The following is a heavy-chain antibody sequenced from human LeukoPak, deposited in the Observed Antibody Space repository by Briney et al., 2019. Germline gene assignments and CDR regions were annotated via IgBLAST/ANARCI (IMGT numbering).Heavy chain of an antibody. CDR3: ATRPLLAGKNYGMDV. Sequence: ASVKVSCKVSGYTLTELSMHWVRQAPGKGLEWMGGFDPEDGETIYAQKFQGRATMTEDTSTDTAYMELSSLRSEDTAVYYRATRPLLAGKNYGMDVWGQGTTVTVSS. CDR2: FDPEDGET. V-gene: IGHV1-24*01. J-gene: IGHJ6*02. D-gene: IGHD2-15*01. CDR1: GYTLTELS.